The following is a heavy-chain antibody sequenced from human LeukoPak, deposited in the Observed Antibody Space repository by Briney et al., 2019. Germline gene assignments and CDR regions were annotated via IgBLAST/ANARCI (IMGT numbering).Heavy chain of an antibody. Sequence: GGSLRLSCAASGLTFSSYSMNWVRQAPGKGLEWVSSISSSSSYIHSADSVKGRFTISRDNAKNSLYLQMNSLRAEDTAVYYCARDGGPIAAAAAGFDYWGQGTLVTVSS. CDR1: GLTFSSYS. V-gene: IGHV3-21*01. CDR2: ISSSSSYI. CDR3: ARDGGPIAAAAAGFDY. D-gene: IGHD6-13*01. J-gene: IGHJ4*02.